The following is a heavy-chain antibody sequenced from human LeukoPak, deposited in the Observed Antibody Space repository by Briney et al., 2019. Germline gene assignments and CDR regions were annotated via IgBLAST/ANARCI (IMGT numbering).Heavy chain of an antibody. V-gene: IGHV4-30-2*02. CDR2: IYHSGST. CDR3: ARDYGGNSYGMDV. Sequence: SQTLSLTCAVSGGSISSGGYSWSWIRQPPGKGLEWIGYIYHSGSTNYNPSLKSRVTISVDTSKNQFSLKLSSVTAADTAVYYCARDYGGNSYGMDVWGQGTTVTVSS. J-gene: IGHJ6*02. D-gene: IGHD4-23*01. CDR1: GGSISSGGYS.